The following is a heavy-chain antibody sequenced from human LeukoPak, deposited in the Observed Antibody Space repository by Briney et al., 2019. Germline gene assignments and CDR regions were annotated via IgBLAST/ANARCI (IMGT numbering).Heavy chain of an antibody. J-gene: IGHJ3*02. CDR1: GGSISSGSHH. CDR3: ARVSAINAFDI. V-gene: IGHV4-61*02. CDR2: IYTSRST. Sequence: SXTLSLTCTVSGGSISSGSHHWNWIRQPDGKGLEWIERIYTSRSTNYNPSLKSRVTISLDTSKNQFSLKLSSVTAADTAIYYCARVSAINAFDIWGQGTMVTVSS.